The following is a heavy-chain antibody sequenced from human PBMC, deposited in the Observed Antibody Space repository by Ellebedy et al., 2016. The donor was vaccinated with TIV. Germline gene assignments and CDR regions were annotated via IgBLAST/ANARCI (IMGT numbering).Heavy chain of an antibody. CDR3: ARWIVVAGGFDY. CDR1: GGSISSSSYY. V-gene: IGHV4-39*01. J-gene: IGHJ4*02. D-gene: IGHD6-19*01. CDR2: ISYSGST. Sequence: MPSETLSLTCTVSGGSISSSSYYWGWIRQPPGKGLEWNGGISYSGSTYYNPSLKSRVTISVDTSKNQFSLKLISVTAADTAVYYCARWIVVAGGFDYWGQGTLVTVSS.